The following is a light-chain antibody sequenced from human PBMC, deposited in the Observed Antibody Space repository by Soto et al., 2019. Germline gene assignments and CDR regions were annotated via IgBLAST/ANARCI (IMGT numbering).Light chain of an antibody. J-gene: IGKJ1*01. CDR1: QGISNY. Sequence: DIQMTQSPSSLFASVGDRGTITFRASQGISNYLAWYQQKPGKVPKLLIYAASTLQSGVPSRFSGSGSGTDFTLTISSLQPEDVATYYCQKYNSAPQTFGQGTKVDIK. CDR3: QKYNSAPQT. V-gene: IGKV1-27*01. CDR2: AAS.